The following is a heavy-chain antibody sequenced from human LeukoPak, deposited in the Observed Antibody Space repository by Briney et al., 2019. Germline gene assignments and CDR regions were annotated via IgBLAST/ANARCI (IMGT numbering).Heavy chain of an antibody. CDR2: INPNSGGT. CDR1: GYSFTGYY. CDR3: ARDEKQVSRYFDWHPNYYFDY. V-gene: IGHV1-2*02. J-gene: IGHJ4*02. Sequence: GASVKVSCKASGYSFTGYYMHWVRQAHGQGLEWMGWINPNSGGTNYAQKFQGRVTMTRDTSISTAYMELSRLRSDDTAVYYCARDEKQVSRYFDWHPNYYFDYWGQGTLVTVSS. D-gene: IGHD3-9*01.